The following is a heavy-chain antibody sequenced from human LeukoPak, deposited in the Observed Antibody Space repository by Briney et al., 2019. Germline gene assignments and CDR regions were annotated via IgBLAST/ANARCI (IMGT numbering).Heavy chain of an antibody. CDR1: IDSFTNYY. Sequence: SETLSLTCAVYIDSFTNYYWNWIRQPPGKGLEWIVSMSYSGKIYYNPSLKSRVSISIDTSKNQLSLKLNSVTAADTAMYHCARDRDVDDFDYWGRGTLVIVSS. CDR2: MSYSGKI. CDR3: ARDRDVDDFDY. V-gene: IGHV4-34*01. D-gene: IGHD2-15*01. J-gene: IGHJ4*01.